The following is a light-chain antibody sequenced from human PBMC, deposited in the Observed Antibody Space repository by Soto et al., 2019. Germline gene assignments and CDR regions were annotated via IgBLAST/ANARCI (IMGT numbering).Light chain of an antibody. Sequence: DIQMTQSPSTLSASIGDRVTITCRASQTINNWLAWYQQKPGKATNLLIYHASNFETGVPSRFSGSAFGTEFTFTISSLQPDDFATYYCQHYNSYPWTFGQGTKVDIK. CDR1: QTINNW. CDR3: QHYNSYPWT. J-gene: IGKJ1*01. CDR2: HAS. V-gene: IGKV1-5*01.